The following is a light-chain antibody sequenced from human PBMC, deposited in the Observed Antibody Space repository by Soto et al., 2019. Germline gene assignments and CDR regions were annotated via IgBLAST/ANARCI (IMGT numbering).Light chain of an antibody. J-gene: IGKJ5*01. Sequence: DIQMTQSPSTLSASVGDRGTITFRASQSISSWLAWYQQKPGKAPKLLIYKASSLESGVPSRFSGSGSGTEFTLTISSLQPDDFATYYCQQYNSYMYTFGQGTRLEIK. V-gene: IGKV1-5*03. CDR2: KAS. CDR1: QSISSW. CDR3: QQYNSYMYT.